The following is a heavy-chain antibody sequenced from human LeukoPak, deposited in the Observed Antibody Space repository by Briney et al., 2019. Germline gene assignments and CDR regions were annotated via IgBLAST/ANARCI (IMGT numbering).Heavy chain of an antibody. V-gene: IGHV4-59*01. CDR2: IYYSGRT. CDR3: ARVPINYGDYYYYGMDV. CDR1: GDSISSYY. J-gene: IGHJ6*02. Sequence: SETLSLTCTVSGDSISSYYWSWIRHHPGKGLEWIGSIYYSGRTNYNPSLKSRVTISVDTSKNHFSLKLSSVTAADTAVYYCARVPINYGDYYYYGMDVWGQGTTVTVSS. D-gene: IGHD4-17*01.